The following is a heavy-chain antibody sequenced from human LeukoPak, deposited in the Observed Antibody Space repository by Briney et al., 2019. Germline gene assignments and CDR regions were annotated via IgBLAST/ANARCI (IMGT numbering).Heavy chain of an antibody. D-gene: IGHD6-19*01. J-gene: IGHJ4*02. CDR2: INHSGST. Sequence: GLEWIGEINHSGSTNYNPSLKSRVTISVDTSKNQFSLKLSSVTAADTAVYYCARAVAGNDFWGQGTLVTVSS. V-gene: IGHV4-34*01. CDR3: ARAVAGNDF.